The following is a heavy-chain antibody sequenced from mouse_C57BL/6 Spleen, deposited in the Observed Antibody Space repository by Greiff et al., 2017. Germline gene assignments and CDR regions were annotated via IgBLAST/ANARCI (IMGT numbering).Heavy chain of an antibody. Sequence: EVKLMESGGGLVKPGGSLKLSCAASGFTFSSYAMSWVRQTPEKRLEWVATISDGGSYTYYPDNVKGRFTISRDNAKNNLYLQMSHLKSEDTAMYYCARDDGYSLMYFDVWGTGTTVTVSS. CDR3: ARDDGYSLMYFDV. CDR2: ISDGGSYT. V-gene: IGHV5-4*01. D-gene: IGHD2-3*01. CDR1: GFTFSSYA. J-gene: IGHJ1*03.